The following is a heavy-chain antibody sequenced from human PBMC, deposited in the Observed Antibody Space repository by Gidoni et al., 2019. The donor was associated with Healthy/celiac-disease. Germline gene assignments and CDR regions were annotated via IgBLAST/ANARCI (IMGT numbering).Heavy chain of an antibody. CDR2: IYPGDSDT. J-gene: IGHJ4*02. CDR1: GYRFTSYW. D-gene: IGHD3-10*01. V-gene: IGHV5-51*01. CDR3: ARVPPWFGDNPFDY. Sequence: EVQLVPSGAEVKQPGASLQLSCQGSGYRFTSYWSGWVRQMPGKGLEWMGIIYPGDSDTRYSPSFQGQVTISADKSISTAYLQWSSLKASDTAMYYCARVPPWFGDNPFDYWGQGTLVTVSS.